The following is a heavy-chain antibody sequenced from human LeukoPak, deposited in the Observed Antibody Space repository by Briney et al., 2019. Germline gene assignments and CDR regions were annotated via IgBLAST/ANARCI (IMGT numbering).Heavy chain of an antibody. Sequence: GGSLRLSCATSGFTFSSYWMHWVRQAPGKGLVWVSRIKSDGSSTSYADSVKGRFTISRDNAKHTLYLQMNSLRAEDTAVYYCTRDRGGSYDFDYWGQGTLVTVSS. V-gene: IGHV3-74*01. CDR3: TRDRGGSYDFDY. D-gene: IGHD1-26*01. CDR2: IKSDGSST. J-gene: IGHJ4*02. CDR1: GFTFSSYW.